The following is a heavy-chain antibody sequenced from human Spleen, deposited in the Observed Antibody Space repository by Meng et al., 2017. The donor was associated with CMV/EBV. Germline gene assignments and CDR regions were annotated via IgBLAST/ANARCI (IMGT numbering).Heavy chain of an antibody. Sequence: QVQLQQSGPGLVKPSQTLSPTCAISGDSVASNSAAWNWIRQSPSRGLEWLGRTYYRSKWYNDYAVSVKSRMTINPDTSKNQFSLQLNSVTPEDTAVYYCARGRYCTSSSCYNWFDPWGQGTLVTVSS. V-gene: IGHV6-1*01. CDR2: TYYRSKWYN. CDR3: ARGRYCTSSSCYNWFDP. D-gene: IGHD2-2*01. CDR1: GDSVASNSAA. J-gene: IGHJ5*02.